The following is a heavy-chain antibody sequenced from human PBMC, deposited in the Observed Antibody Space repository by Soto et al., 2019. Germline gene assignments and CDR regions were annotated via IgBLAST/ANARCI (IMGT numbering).Heavy chain of an antibody. CDR3: AKDAGILDWEH. Sequence: QVQLVESGGGVVQPGRSLRLSCTASGFNFSNYGMHWVRQAPGKGLEWVAVISDDGSNGHYADSVKGRLTISRDNSKNTLYLQMTSLRSEDTAVYYCAKDAGILDWEHWGQGTLVTVSS. V-gene: IGHV3-30*18. CDR2: ISDDGSNG. D-gene: IGHD3-3*01. J-gene: IGHJ4*02. CDR1: GFNFSNYG.